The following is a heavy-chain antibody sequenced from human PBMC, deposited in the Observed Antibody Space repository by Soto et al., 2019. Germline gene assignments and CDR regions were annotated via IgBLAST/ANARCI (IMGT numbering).Heavy chain of an antibody. CDR3: ARDLYDCSSTSCYVNWLDP. CDR2: IIPIFGTA. J-gene: IGHJ5*02. Sequence: SVKVSCKASGGIFSSYAISWVRQAPGQGLEWMGGIIPIFGTANYAQKFQGRVTITADESTSTAYMELSSLRSEDTAVYYCARDLYDCSSTSCYVNWLDPWGQGTLVTVSS. D-gene: IGHD2-2*01. CDR1: GGIFSSYA. V-gene: IGHV1-69*13.